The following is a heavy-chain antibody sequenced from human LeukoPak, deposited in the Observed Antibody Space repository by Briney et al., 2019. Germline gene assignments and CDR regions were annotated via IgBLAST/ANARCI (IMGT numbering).Heavy chain of an antibody. D-gene: IGHD2-2*01. CDR3: AKEEVPNDY. Sequence: GGSLTLSCAVSGFTLNSNALCWVRQAPGKGLEWVSAISRIGVTTYYADSVEGRFTLSRDTSKNTLYLQMNALRPEDTAVYYCAKEEVPNDYWGQGTLVTVSS. CDR1: GFTLNSNA. J-gene: IGHJ4*02. CDR2: ISRIGVTT. V-gene: IGHV3-23*01.